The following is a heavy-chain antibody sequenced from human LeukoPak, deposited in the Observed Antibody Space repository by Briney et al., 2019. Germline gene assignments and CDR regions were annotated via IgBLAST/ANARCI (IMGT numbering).Heavy chain of an antibody. V-gene: IGHV3-7*03. Sequence: GRSLRLSCAASGFAFSGYGMHWVRQAPGKGLEWVATINQNGGVKYYVDSVKGRFTISRDNAKTSLFLQMNSLRIDDTAMYYCTRTVNSASDFWGQGALVTVSS. CDR1: GFAFSGYG. CDR3: TRTVNSASDF. J-gene: IGHJ4*02. D-gene: IGHD4-23*01. CDR2: INQNGGVK.